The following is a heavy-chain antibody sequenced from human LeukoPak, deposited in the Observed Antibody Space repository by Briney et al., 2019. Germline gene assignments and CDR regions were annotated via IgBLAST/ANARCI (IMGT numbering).Heavy chain of an antibody. J-gene: IGHJ3*02. CDR2: IYYSGST. Sequence: SETLSLTCTVSGGSISSYYWSWIRQPPGKGLEWIGYIYYSGSTNYSPSLKSRVTISVDTSKNQFSLKLSSVTAADTAVYYCASPYCSGGSCYDAFDIWGQGTMVTVSS. D-gene: IGHD2-15*01. V-gene: IGHV4-59*08. CDR1: GGSISSYY. CDR3: ASPYCSGGSCYDAFDI.